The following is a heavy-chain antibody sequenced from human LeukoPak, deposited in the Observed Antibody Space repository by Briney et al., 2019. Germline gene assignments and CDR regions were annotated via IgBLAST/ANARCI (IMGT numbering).Heavy chain of an antibody. CDR2: IYTSGST. CDR1: GGSISSDY. D-gene: IGHD1-26*01. J-gene: IGHJ6*02. V-gene: IGHV4-4*07. CDR3: ARGASGSYLAYYYYGMDV. Sequence: SETLSLTCTVSGGSISSDYWSWIRQPAGKGLEWIGRIYTSGSTNYNPSLKSRVTMSVDTSKNQFSLKLSSVTAADTAVYYCARGASGSYLAYYYYGMDVWGQGTTVTVSS.